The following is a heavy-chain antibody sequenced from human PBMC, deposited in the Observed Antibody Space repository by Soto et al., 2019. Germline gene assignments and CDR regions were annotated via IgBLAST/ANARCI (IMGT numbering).Heavy chain of an antibody. V-gene: IGHV3-30*18. CDR2: ISYDGSNK. D-gene: IGHD4-17*01. J-gene: IGHJ4*02. Sequence: QVQLVESGGGVVQPGRSLRLSCAASGFTFSSYGMHWVRQAPGKGLEWVAVISYDGSNKYYADSVKGRFTISRDNSKNTLFLQMNSLRAEDTAVYYCAKSGDYPFDYWGQGTLITVSS. CDR1: GFTFSSYG. CDR3: AKSGDYPFDY.